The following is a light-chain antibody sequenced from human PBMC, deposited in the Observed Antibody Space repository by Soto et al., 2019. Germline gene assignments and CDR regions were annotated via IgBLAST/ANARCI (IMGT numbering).Light chain of an antibody. CDR2: STS. V-gene: IGLV1-44*01. CDR1: SANIGSNT. Sequence: QYAVTQPPTAAGSLGQVVAISCSGSSANIGSNTVTWYQQLPGTAPKLLIYSTSQRSSGVPGRFSGSKSGASASLSISGLQSEDEADYYCAAWDDRMDVYVFGTGTKVTVL. CDR3: AAWDDRMDVYV. J-gene: IGLJ1*01.